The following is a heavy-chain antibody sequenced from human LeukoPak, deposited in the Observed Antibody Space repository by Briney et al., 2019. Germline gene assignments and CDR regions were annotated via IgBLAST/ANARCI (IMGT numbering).Heavy chain of an antibody. D-gene: IGHD1-26*01. V-gene: IGHV1-8*01. J-gene: IGHJ6*03. CDR3: ARDGSKWEPIHYYYMDV. CDR2: MNPNTGNT. Sequence: ASVKVSCKASGYSFTSYDINWVRQATGQGLEWMGWMNPNTGNTGYAQKFQGRVTMTRDTSISTAYMELSRLRSDDTAVYYCARDGSKWEPIHYYYMDVWGKGTTVTISS. CDR1: GYSFTSYD.